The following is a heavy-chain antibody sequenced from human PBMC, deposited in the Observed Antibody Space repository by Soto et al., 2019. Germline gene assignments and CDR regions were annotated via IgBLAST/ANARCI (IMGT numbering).Heavy chain of an antibody. V-gene: IGHV3-23*01. CDR1: GFTFSGYA. CDR3: ARPLWRNDYNWGYFDL. Sequence: AGGSLRLSCAASGFTFSGYAMSWVRETPGRGLEWVSGISDSGGNTYYADSVKGRFTISRDNSKNTLYLQMNSLRAEDTAVYYCARPLWRNDYNWGYFDLWGRGTLVTVSS. CDR2: ISDSGGNT. D-gene: IGHD4-4*01. J-gene: IGHJ2*01.